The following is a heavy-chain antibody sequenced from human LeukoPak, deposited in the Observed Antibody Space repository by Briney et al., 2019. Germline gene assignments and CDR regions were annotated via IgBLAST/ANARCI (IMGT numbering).Heavy chain of an antibody. CDR3: AGGVPAYYDDGMDV. Sequence: GGSLRLSCAASGFTFSSYGMHWVRQAPGKGLEWVAVIWYDGSNKYYAASVKGRFTISRDNSKNTLYLQMNSLRAEDTAVYCCAGGVPAYYDDGMDVWGQGTTVTVSS. J-gene: IGHJ6*02. D-gene: IGHD2-2*01. V-gene: IGHV3-33*01. CDR1: GFTFSSYG. CDR2: IWYDGSNK.